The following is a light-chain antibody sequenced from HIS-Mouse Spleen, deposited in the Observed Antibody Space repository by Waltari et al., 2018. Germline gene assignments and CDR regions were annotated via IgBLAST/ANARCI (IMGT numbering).Light chain of an antibody. J-gene: IGLJ1*01. CDR3: SSYAGSNNSLYV. Sequence: QSALTQPPSASGSPGQSVTISCTGTSSDVGGYNYVSWYQPHPGKAPNLMIYVVSKRTSWVPDRFSGSKSGHTASLTVSGLQAEDEADYYCSSYAGSNNSLYVFGTGTKVTVL. CDR2: VVS. V-gene: IGLV2-8*01. CDR1: SSDVGGYNY.